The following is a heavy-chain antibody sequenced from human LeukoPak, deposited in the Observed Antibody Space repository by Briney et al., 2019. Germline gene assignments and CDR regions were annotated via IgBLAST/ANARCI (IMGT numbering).Heavy chain of an antibody. J-gene: IGHJ3*02. CDR2: INHSGST. D-gene: IGHD2-15*01. Sequence: SETLSLTCAVYGGSFSGYYWSWIRQPPGKGLEWIGEINHSGSTNYNLSLKSRVTISVDTSKNQFSLKLSSVTAADTAVYYCARERDIVVVVAADYDAFDIWGQGTMVTVSS. CDR3: ARERDIVVVVAADYDAFDI. V-gene: IGHV4-34*01. CDR1: GGSFSGYY.